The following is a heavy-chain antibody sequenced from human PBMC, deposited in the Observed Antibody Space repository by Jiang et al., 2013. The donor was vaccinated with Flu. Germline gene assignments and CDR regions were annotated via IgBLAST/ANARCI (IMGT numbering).Heavy chain of an antibody. CDR1: GFTFSSYA. V-gene: IGHV3-30-3*01. J-gene: IGHJ4*02. CDR3: ARFSAV. Sequence: QLLESGGGVVQPGRSLRLSCAASGFTFSSYAMHWVRQAPGKGLEWVAVISYDGSNKYYADSVKGRFTISRDNSKNTLYLQMNSLRAEDTAVYYCARFSAVWGQGTLVTVSS. CDR2: ISYDGSNK. D-gene: IGHD3-10*01.